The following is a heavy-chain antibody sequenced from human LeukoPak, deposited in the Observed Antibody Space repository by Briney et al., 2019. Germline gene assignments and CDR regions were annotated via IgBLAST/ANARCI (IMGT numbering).Heavy chain of an antibody. Sequence: GGSLRLSCAASGFTFSSYAMHWVRQAPGKGLEWVAVISYDGSNKYYADSVKGRFTISRDNSKNTLYLQMNSLRAEDTAVYYCARGSPAAIPVGWFDPWGQGTLVTVSS. CDR1: GFTFSSYA. J-gene: IGHJ5*02. CDR2: ISYDGSNK. D-gene: IGHD2-2*02. V-gene: IGHV3-30-3*01. CDR3: ARGSPAAIPVGWFDP.